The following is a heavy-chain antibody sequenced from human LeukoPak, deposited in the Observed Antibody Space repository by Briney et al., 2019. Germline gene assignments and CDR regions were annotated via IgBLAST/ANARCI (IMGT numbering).Heavy chain of an antibody. V-gene: IGHV1-18*01. Sequence: ASVKASCKASGYTFTSYGISWVRQAPGQGLEWMGWISAYNGNTNYAQKLQGRVTMTTDTSTSTAYMELRSLRSDDTAVYYCARGDIVVVPAAIKGNDYWGQGTLVTVSS. CDR2: ISAYNGNT. CDR3: ARGDIVVVPAAIKGNDY. CDR1: GYTFTSYG. D-gene: IGHD2-2*02. J-gene: IGHJ4*02.